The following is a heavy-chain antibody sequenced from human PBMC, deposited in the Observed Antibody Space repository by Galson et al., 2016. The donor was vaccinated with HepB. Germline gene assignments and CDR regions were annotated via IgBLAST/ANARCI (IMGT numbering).Heavy chain of an antibody. CDR3: ARDSDYNFHY. D-gene: IGHD4-17*01. CDR2: VYAGNGHT. Sequence: SVKVSCKASGYTFTSSGISWMRQAPGQGLEWVGWVYAGNGHTNYAQNLQGRVTATMDTSATTAYMEQRRRTSDDTAVYYCARDSDYNFHYWGQGTLVTVSS. J-gene: IGHJ4*02. CDR1: GYTFTSSG. V-gene: IGHV1-18*01.